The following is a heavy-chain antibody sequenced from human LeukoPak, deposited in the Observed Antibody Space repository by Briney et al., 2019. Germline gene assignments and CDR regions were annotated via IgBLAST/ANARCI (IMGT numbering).Heavy chain of an antibody. CDR3: AREVGTTYYDRKRPFDY. CDR2: INSDGSSR. D-gene: IGHD3-3*01. CDR1: GFTFSNYW. J-gene: IGHJ4*02. V-gene: IGHV3-74*01. Sequence: TGGSLRLSCAASGFTFSNYWMHWVRHAPGKGLVWVSRINSDGSSRNYADSVKGRFTISRDNAKNTLYLRMNSLRAEDTAVYYCAREVGTTYYDRKRPFDYWGQGTLVTVSS.